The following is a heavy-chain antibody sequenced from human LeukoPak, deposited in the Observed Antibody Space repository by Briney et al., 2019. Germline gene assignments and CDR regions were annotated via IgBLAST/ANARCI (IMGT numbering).Heavy chain of an antibody. D-gene: IGHD2-2*03. CDR3: AADLDIVVVPAAHGGWEAFDI. CDR2: ISGSSYYI. J-gene: IGHJ3*02. V-gene: IGHV3-21*04. Sequence: GGSLRLSCAASGFTFSSYSMNWVRQAPGKGLEWVSSISGSSYYIYYADSVKGRFTISRDNAKNSLYLQMNSLRAEDTAVYYCAADLDIVVVPAAHGGWEAFDIWGQGTMVTVSS. CDR1: GFTFSSYS.